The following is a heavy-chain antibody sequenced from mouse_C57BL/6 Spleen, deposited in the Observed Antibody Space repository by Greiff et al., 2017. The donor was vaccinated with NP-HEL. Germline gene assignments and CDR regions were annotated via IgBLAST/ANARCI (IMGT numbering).Heavy chain of an antibody. J-gene: IGHJ4*01. CDR1: GYTFTSYW. CDR3: ASPYAMDY. Sequence: QVHVKQPGAELVKPGASVKLSCKASGYTFTSYWMHWVKQRPGRGLEWIGRIDPNSGGTKYNEKFKSKATLTVDKPSSTAYMQLSSLTSEDSAVYYCASPYAMDYWGQGTSVTVSS. V-gene: IGHV1-72*01. CDR2: IDPNSGGT.